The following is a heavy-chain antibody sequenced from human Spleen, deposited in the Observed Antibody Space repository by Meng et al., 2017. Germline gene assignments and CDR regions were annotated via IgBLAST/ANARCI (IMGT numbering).Heavy chain of an antibody. Sequence: GESLKISCAASGFTFSGHWMHWVRQAPGQGLVWVSRINPDGNTPTYADSVKGRFTISRDNAKSTLYLQMTSLRAEDTAVYYCARVEYWGQGTLVTVSS. CDR3: ARVEY. J-gene: IGHJ4*02. CDR2: INPDGNTP. V-gene: IGHV3-74*01. CDR1: GFTFSGHW. D-gene: IGHD3-3*01.